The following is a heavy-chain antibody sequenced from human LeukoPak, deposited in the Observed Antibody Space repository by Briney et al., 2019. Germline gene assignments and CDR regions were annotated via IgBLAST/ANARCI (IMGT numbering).Heavy chain of an antibody. Sequence: PGGSLRLSCAASGFTFSSYAMHWVRQAPRKGLEYVSAISSNGGSTYYANSVEGRFTTSRDNSKNTLYLQMGSLRAEDMAVYYCARESYDILTGLDSGAFDIWGQGTMVTVSS. J-gene: IGHJ3*02. CDR2: ISSNGGST. CDR3: ARESYDILTGLDSGAFDI. V-gene: IGHV3-64*01. CDR1: GFTFSSYA. D-gene: IGHD3-9*01.